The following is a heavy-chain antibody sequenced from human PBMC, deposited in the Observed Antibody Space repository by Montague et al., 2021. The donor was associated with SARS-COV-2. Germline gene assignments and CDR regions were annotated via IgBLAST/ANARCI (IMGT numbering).Heavy chain of an antibody. CDR1: GDSVSSNDAA. CDR2: TYYRSTWYN. V-gene: IGHV6-1*01. Sequence: CAIFGDSVSSNDAAWNWIRQSPSRGLEWLGRTYYRSTWYNDYAVSVTGRMTINPDTSKNQFSLQLNSVTPEDTAVYYCARQFGITWYALDAWGQGTTVTASS. D-gene: IGHD3-10*01. CDR3: ARQFGITWYALDA. J-gene: IGHJ6*02.